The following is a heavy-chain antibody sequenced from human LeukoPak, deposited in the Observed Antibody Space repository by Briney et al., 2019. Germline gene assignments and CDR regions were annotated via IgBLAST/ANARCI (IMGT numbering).Heavy chain of an antibody. D-gene: IGHD2-2*01. J-gene: IGHJ4*02. Sequence: ASVQVSCQASGYPFTSYYMHWVRQAPGQGLEWMGIINPSGGSTSYAQKFQGRVTMTRDTSTSTVYMELSSLRSEDTAVYYCARETRLGSTSCGVDYWGQGTLVTVSS. CDR2: INPSGGST. V-gene: IGHV1-46*01. CDR3: ARETRLGSTSCGVDY. CDR1: GYPFTSYY.